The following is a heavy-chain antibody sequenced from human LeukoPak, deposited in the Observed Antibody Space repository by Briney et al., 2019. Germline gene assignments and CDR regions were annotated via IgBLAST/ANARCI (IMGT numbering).Heavy chain of an antibody. CDR1: GGSISSYY. CDR2: IYYSGST. CDR3: ARVVGQNYYDSSGYYLDY. D-gene: IGHD3-22*01. J-gene: IGHJ4*02. Sequence: SETLSLTCTVSGGSISSYYWSWIRQPPGKGLEWIGYIYYSGSTNYNPSLKGRVTISVDTSKNQFSLKLSSVTAADTAVYYCARVVGQNYYDSSGYYLDYWGQGTLVTVSS. V-gene: IGHV4-59*01.